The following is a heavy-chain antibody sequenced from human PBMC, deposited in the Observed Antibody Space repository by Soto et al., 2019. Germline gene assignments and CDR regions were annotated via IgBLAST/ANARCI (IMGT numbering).Heavy chain of an antibody. Sequence: SETLSLTCTVSGGSISSYYWSWIRQPPGKGLEWIGYIYYSGSTNYNPSLKSRVTISVDTSKNQFSLKLSSVTAADTAVYDCARDIAARYYFDYWGQGTLVTVSS. V-gene: IGHV4-59*01. CDR3: ARDIAARYYFDY. D-gene: IGHD6-6*01. J-gene: IGHJ4*02. CDR1: GGSISSYY. CDR2: IYYSGST.